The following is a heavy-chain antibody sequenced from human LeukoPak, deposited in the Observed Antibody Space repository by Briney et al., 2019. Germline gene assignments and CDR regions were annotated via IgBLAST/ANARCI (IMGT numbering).Heavy chain of an antibody. D-gene: IGHD6-19*01. CDR3: AAPSVAGGFDI. Sequence: ASVKVSCKASGYTFTGYYMHWVRQAPGQGLEWMGRINPNSGGTNYAQKFQGRVTMTRDTSFSTAYMELSRLRSDDTAVYYCAAPSVAGGFDIWGQGTTVTVSS. J-gene: IGHJ3*02. V-gene: IGHV1-2*06. CDR2: INPNSGGT. CDR1: GYTFTGYY.